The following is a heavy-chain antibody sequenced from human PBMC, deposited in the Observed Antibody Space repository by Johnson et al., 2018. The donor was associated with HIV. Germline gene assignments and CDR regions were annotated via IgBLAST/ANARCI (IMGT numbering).Heavy chain of an antibody. V-gene: IGHV3-30*19. J-gene: IGHJ3*02. Sequence: QVQLVESGGGVVQPGKSLRLSCAASGFTFSSYGMHWVRQAPGKGLEWVAVISYDGSNKYYVDSVKGRFTISRENSKNTLYLQMNSLRAEDTAVYYCARDRRDDFWSGYSHGFDIWGQGTMVTVSS. CDR3: ARDRRDDFWSGYSHGFDI. CDR2: ISYDGSNK. D-gene: IGHD3-3*01. CDR1: GFTFSSYG.